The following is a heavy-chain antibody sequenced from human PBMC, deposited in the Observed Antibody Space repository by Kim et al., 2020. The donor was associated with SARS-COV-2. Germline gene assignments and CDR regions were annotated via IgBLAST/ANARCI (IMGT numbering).Heavy chain of an antibody. J-gene: IGHJ6*02. D-gene: IGHD2-15*01. V-gene: IGHV4-61*01. CDR2: IYYSGST. CDR1: GGSVNSGSYY. Sequence: SETLSLTCTVSGGSVNSGSYYWSWIRQPPGKGLEWIGYIYYSGSTNYNPSLKSRVTISVDTSKNQFSLKLSSVTAADTAVYYCAREEVVVAATLTYYYGMDVWGQGTTVTVS. CDR3: AREEVVVAATLTYYYGMDV.